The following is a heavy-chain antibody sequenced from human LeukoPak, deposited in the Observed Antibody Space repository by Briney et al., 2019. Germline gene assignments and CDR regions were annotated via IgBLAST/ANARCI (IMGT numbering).Heavy chain of an antibody. V-gene: IGHV3-23*01. J-gene: IGHJ4*02. CDR3: AKKDYGDY. CDR2: ISGSGVST. CDR1: GFTFSNAW. Sequence: GGSLRLSCGASGFTFSNAWMSWVRQAPGRGLEWVSAISGSGVSTYYADSVKGRFTISRDNSKNTLFLQMNSLRAEDTAVYYCAKKDYGDYWGQGTLVTVSS.